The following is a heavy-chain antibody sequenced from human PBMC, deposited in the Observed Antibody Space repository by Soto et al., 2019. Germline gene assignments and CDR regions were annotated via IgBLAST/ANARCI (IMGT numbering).Heavy chain of an antibody. CDR1: GASISNYD. Sequence: SETLSLTCIVFGASISNYDWSWILQPPGKGLEWIGYIYYSGYTNYNPSLKGRVTISVDTSKDQFSLKLTSETAADTAVYYCARDISGCSSGSCYENFQNWGQGTQVTVSS. CDR3: ARDISGCSSGSCYENFQN. CDR2: IYYSGYT. J-gene: IGHJ1*01. D-gene: IGHD2-15*01. V-gene: IGHV4-59*01.